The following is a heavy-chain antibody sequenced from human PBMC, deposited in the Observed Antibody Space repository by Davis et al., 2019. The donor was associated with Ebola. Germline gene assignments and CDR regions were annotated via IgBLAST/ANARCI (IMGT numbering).Heavy chain of an antibody. CDR3: ARMTPIGSGSLFDN. CDR1: GGTFSTYG. CDR2: ISAYTANT. J-gene: IGHJ4*02. Sequence: AASVKVSCKTSGGTFSTYGISWVRQAPGQGLEWMGWISAYTANTNYVDHLQGRVTMTTATSPGTAYMELTNLKSDDTADYYCARMTPIGSGSLFDNWGQGTLVTVSS. V-gene: IGHV1-18*04. D-gene: IGHD1-26*01.